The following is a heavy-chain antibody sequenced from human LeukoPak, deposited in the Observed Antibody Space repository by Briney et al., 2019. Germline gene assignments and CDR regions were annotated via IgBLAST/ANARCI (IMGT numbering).Heavy chain of an antibody. D-gene: IGHD4-17*01. CDR3: ARGREGTVTTRYWFDP. J-gene: IGHJ5*02. CDR1: GYTFTSYG. CDR2: IRAYNGNT. V-gene: IGHV1-18*01. Sequence: ASVKVSSKAPGYTFTSYGISWVRQAPGQGREWMGWIRAYNGNTNYAQKLQGRVTMTTDTSTSTAYMELRSLRSDDTAVYYCARGREGTVTTRYWFDPWGQGTLVTVSS.